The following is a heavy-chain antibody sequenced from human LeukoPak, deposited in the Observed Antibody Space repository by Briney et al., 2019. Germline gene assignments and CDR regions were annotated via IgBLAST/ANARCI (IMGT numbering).Heavy chain of an antibody. D-gene: IGHD5-18*01. CDR2: IWFDGSDT. CDR1: GFRFKNYG. V-gene: IGHV3-33*06. Sequence: GRSLRLSCAASGFRFKNYGMHWVRQAPGKGLEWVAVIWFDGSDTRYADSVKGRFTISRDDSQNILYLQMNGLRAEDTAVYFCAKAFRELGTSSSYSSFDTWGQGTMVTVSS. CDR3: AKAFRELGTSSSYSSFDT. J-gene: IGHJ3*02.